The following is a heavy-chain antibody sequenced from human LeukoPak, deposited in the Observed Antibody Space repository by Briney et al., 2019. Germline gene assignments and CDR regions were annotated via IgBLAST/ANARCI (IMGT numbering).Heavy chain of an antibody. D-gene: IGHD1-26*01. CDR1: GFTFDDYA. CDR2: ISWHSVTT. CDR3: AKDMGDSDHCGLDV. J-gene: IGHJ6*02. V-gene: IGHV3-9*01. Sequence: GGSLRLSCVASGFTFDDYAMHWVRQAPGKGLEWVSGISWHSVTTTYVDSVKGRFTISRDNAKNSLHLQMNSLRAEDTALYYCAKDMGDSDHCGLDVWGQGTTVTVSS.